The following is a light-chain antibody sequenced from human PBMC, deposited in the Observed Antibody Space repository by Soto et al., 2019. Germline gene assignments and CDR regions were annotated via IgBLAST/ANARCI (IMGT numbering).Light chain of an antibody. Sequence: LTHPASVSGSPGQPITISCTGTSSDVGSYNLVSWYQQHPGKAPKLMIYEVSKRPSGVSNRFSGSKSGNTASLTISGLQAEDEADYYCCSYAGSSTLVFGGGTQLTVL. V-gene: IGLV2-23*02. J-gene: IGLJ2*01. CDR2: EVS. CDR1: SSDVGSYNL. CDR3: CSYAGSSTLV.